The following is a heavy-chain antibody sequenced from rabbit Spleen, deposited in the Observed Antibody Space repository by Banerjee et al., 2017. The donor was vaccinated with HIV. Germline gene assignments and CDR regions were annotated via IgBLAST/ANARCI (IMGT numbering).Heavy chain of an antibody. Sequence: QQLVESGGGLVKPGASLTLTCKASGFSFSSGYYMSWVRQAPGKGLEWIGCIGAGSGTTYYASWVNGRFTISKTSSTTVTLQMTSLTAADTATYFCASAYSDVYFNLWGPGTSSPS. CDR1: GFSFSSGYY. V-gene: IGHV1S40*01. CDR3: ASAYSDVYFNL. J-gene: IGHJ4*01. CDR2: IGAGSGTT. D-gene: IGHD6-1*01.